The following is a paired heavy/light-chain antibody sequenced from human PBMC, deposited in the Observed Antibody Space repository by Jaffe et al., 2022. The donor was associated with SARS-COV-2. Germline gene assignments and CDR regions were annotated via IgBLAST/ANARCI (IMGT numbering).Light chain of an antibody. CDR2: DAS. Sequence: EIVLTQSPATLSLSPGERATLSCRASQSVSTYLAWYQQKPGQAPRLLIYDASNRATGIPARFSGSGSGTDFTLTISSLQPEDFAVYYCQQRSNWPPITFGQGTRLEIK. J-gene: IGKJ5*01. V-gene: IGKV3-11*01. CDR3: QQRSNWPPIT. CDR1: QSVSTY.
Heavy chain of an antibody. Sequence: EVQLLESGGGLVQPGGSLRLSCAASGFTFSSYAMSWVRQAPRKGLEWVSGISGSDGGTYYADSVQGRFTISRDNSKNTLYLQMNSLRAEDTAVYFCAKDRWRTSGYSFDYWGQGTLVTVSS. V-gene: IGHV3-23*01. CDR3: AKDRWRTSGYSFDY. CDR1: GFTFSSYA. J-gene: IGHJ4*02. D-gene: IGHD3-22*01. CDR2: ISGSDGGT.